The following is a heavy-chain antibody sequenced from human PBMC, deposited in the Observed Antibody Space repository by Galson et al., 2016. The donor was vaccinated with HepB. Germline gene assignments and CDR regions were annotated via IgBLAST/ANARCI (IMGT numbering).Heavy chain of an antibody. Sequence: SLRLSCAASGFTFSNYGMHWVRQAPGKGLEWVAVSRYDGSNKNYADSVKGRFTISRDNSNNTLYLQMNSLRAEDTAVYYCGKHGGFDYWGQGALVTVSS. D-gene: IGHD3-16*01. J-gene: IGHJ4*02. CDR3: GKHGGFDY. V-gene: IGHV3-33*06. CDR1: GFTFSNYG. CDR2: SRYDGSNK.